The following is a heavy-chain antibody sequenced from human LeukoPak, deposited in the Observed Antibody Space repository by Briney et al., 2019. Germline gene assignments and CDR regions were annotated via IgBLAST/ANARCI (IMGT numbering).Heavy chain of an antibody. V-gene: IGHV3-23*01. CDR3: AREYTLYISGWFIDY. Sequence: GDSLRLSCAASGFALTSYTMSWVRQAPGKGLEWVSSLRGPEGSPFYADSVKGRFTISRDNSKNTLYLQMNSLTAADTAVYYCAREYTLYISGWFIDYWGQGTVVTVSS. D-gene: IGHD6-19*01. J-gene: IGHJ4*02. CDR1: GFALTSYT. CDR2: LRGPEGSP.